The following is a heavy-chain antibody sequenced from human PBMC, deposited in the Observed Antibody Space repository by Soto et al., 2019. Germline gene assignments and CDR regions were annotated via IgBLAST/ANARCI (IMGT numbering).Heavy chain of an antibody. CDR1: GFTFRTFA. Sequence: GGSLRLSCSASGFTFRTFAMHWVRRAPGRGLEYVSAVSSSGGSTMYADSVKDRFTISRDNSKNTLYLQMRSLRAEDTAVYYCVKGSSSWYDNNWFDPWGQGTLVTVS. CDR3: VKGSSSWYDNNWFDP. V-gene: IGHV3-64D*06. J-gene: IGHJ5*02. D-gene: IGHD6-13*01. CDR2: VSSSGGST.